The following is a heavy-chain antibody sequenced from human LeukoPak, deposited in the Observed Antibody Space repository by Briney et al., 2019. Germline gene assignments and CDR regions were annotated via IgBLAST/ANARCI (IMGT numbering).Heavy chain of an antibody. CDR2: IRYDGSNK. V-gene: IGHV3-30*02. D-gene: IGHD6-13*01. CDR1: GFTFSSYA. CDR3: AKDWYSSSWYGFRQDAFDI. Sequence: QPGGSLRLSCAASGFTFSSYAMHWVRQAPGKGLEWVAFIRYDGSNKYYADSVKGRFTISRDNSKNTLYLQMNSLRAEDTAVYYCAKDWYSSSWYGFRQDAFDIWGQGTMVTVSS. J-gene: IGHJ3*02.